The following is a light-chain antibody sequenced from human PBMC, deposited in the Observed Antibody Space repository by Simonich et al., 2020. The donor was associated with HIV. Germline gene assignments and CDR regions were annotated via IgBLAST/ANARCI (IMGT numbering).Light chain of an antibody. CDR3: SSYTSSSTWL. V-gene: IGLV2-14*01. CDR1: GSDVGGYNY. Sequence: QSALTQPASVSGSPGQSITISCTGTGSDVGGYNYVSWYQQHPGKAPKLMIYDVSKRPSGVSNRFSGSKSGNTASLTSSGLQAEDEADYYCSSYTSSSTWLFGGGTKLTVL. J-gene: IGLJ3*02. CDR2: DVS.